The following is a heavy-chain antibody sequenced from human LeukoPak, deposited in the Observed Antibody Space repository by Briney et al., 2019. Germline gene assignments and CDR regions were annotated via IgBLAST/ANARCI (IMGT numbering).Heavy chain of an antibody. J-gene: IGHJ5*02. V-gene: IGHV3-23*01. CDR3: AKDHYYDSSGHP. CDR1: GFTFNNYA. Sequence: PGGSLRLSCAASGFTFNNYAMTWVRQAPGKGLEWVSGITGNGGTTDYADSVKGRFTISRDNSKNTLYLQMNSLRAEDSAAYYCAKDHYYDSSGHPWGQGTLVTVSS. CDR2: ITGNGGTT. D-gene: IGHD3-22*01.